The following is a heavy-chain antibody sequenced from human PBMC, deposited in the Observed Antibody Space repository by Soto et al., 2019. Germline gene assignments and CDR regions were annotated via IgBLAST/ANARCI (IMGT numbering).Heavy chain of an antibody. V-gene: IGHV3-23*01. CDR3: AKEGPLLWFGELLGYFEY. Sequence: EVQVLDSGGGLVQPGGPLRLSCAASGFTFSSYAMSWVRQAPGKGLEWVSAISGSGGGTNYADSVKGRYTISRDNSKNTVYLQMNSLRAEDTAVYYCAKEGPLLWFGELLGYFEYWGQGTLVTVSS. D-gene: IGHD3-10*01. J-gene: IGHJ4*02. CDR1: GFTFSSYA. CDR2: ISGSGGGT.